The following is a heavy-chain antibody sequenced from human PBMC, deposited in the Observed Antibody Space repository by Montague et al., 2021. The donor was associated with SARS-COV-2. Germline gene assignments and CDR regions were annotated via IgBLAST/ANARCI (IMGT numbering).Heavy chain of an antibody. V-gene: IGHV4-39*01. D-gene: IGHD5-24*01. CDR1: GGSISSSSYY. J-gene: IGHJ4*02. CDR3: ARHFKVTFVRWLQPRGGFDY. Sequence: SETLSLTCTVSGGSISSSSYYWGWIRQAPGKGLEWIGSIYYSGSTYYNPSLKSRVTISVDTSKNQFSLKLSSVTAADTAVYYCARHFKVTFVRWLQPRGGFDYWGQGTLVTVSS. CDR2: IYYSGST.